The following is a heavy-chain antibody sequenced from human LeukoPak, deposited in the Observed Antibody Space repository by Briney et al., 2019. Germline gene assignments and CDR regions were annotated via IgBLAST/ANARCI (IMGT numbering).Heavy chain of an antibody. Sequence: ASVKVSCKASGYTFTSYGISWVRQAPGQGLEWMGWISAYNGNTNYAQKLQGRVTMTTDTSTSTAYMELRSLRSDGTAVYYCARKEWLVRQGDAFDIWGQGTMVTVSS. V-gene: IGHV1-18*01. CDR1: GYTFTSYG. J-gene: IGHJ3*02. D-gene: IGHD6-19*01. CDR2: ISAYNGNT. CDR3: ARKEWLVRQGDAFDI.